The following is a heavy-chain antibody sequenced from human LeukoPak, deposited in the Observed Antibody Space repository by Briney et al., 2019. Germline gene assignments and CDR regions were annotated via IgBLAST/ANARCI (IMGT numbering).Heavy chain of an antibody. V-gene: IGHV4-39*01. CDR3: ARRIWRDAFDI. Sequence: SETLSLTCTVSGGSISSSSYYWGWIRQPPGKGLEWIGSIYYSGSTYYNPSLKSRVTISVDTSKNQFSLKLSSVTAADTAVYYCARRIWRDAFDIWGQGTMVTVSS. CDR2: IYYSGST. J-gene: IGHJ3*02. CDR1: GGSISSSSYY.